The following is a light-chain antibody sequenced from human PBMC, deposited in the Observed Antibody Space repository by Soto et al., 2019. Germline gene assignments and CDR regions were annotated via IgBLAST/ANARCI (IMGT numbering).Light chain of an antibody. CDR2: GAS. Sequence: EIVLTQSPGTLSLSPGERATLSCRASQSVSSSYLAWYQQKPGQAPRLLIYGASSRGTGIPDRCSGSGSGAAFTLSISRLEDEDVAVYYCQKYGSSPTFGQGTKLEIK. J-gene: IGKJ2*01. V-gene: IGKV3-20*01. CDR3: QKYGSSPT. CDR1: QSVSSSY.